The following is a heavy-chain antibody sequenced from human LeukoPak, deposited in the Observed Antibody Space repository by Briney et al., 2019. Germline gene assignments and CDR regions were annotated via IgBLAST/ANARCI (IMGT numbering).Heavy chain of an antibody. CDR1: GGSFSGYY. CDR3: ARSLTTTGNYYYYYGMDV. J-gene: IGHJ6*02. Sequence: SETLSLTCAVYGGSFSGYYRSWIRQPPGKGLEWIGEINHSGSTNYNPSLKSRVTISVDTSKNQFSLKLSSVAAADTAVYYCARSLTTTGNYYYYYGMDVWGQGTTVTVSS. V-gene: IGHV4-34*01. D-gene: IGHD1-14*01. CDR2: INHSGST.